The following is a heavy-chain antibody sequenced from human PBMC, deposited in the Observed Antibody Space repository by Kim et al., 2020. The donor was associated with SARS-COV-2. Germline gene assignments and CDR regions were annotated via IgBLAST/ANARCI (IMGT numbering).Heavy chain of an antibody. CDR1: GYTFTSYG. J-gene: IGHJ4*02. Sequence: ASVKVSCKASGYTFTSYGISWVRQAPGQGLEWMGWISAYNGNTNYAQKLQGRVTMTTDTSTSTAYMELRSLRADDTAVYYCARDGDRGYYDSSGYYPPGPDYWGQGTLVTVSS. CDR2: ISAYNGNT. D-gene: IGHD3-22*01. CDR3: ARDGDRGYYDSSGYYPPGPDY. V-gene: IGHV1-18*04.